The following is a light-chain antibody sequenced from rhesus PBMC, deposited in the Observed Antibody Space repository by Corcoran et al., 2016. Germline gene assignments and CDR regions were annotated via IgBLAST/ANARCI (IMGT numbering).Light chain of an antibody. CDR1: QGITTS. Sequence: DIQMTQSPSSLSASVGDRIIITCRASQGITTSLNWYQQKPGKPPKRLIYKTSNLESGVPSRFSGRGSGTDFTLTISSLQTEDFAAYYCLPYDPDPPTFGQGTGVEIK. CDR2: KTS. CDR3: LPYDPDPPT. J-gene: IGKJ1*01. V-gene: IGKV1-43*02.